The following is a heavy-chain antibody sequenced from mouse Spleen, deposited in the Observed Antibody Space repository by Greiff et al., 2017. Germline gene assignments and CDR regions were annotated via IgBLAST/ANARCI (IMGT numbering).Heavy chain of an antibody. J-gene: IGHJ3*01. CDR1: GFNIKDYY. Sequence: VQLQQSGAELVRSGASVKLSCTASGFNIKDYYMHWVKQRPEQGLEWIGWIDPENGDTEYASKFQGKATITADTSSNTAYLQLSSLTSEDTAVYYCTPTGPFAYWGQGTLVTVSA. CDR2: IDPENGDT. CDR3: TPTGPFAY. D-gene: IGHD4-1*02. V-gene: IGHV14-4*02.